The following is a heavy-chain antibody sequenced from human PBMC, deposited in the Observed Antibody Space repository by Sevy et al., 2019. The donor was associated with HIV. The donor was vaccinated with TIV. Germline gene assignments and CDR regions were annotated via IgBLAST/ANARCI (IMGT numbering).Heavy chain of an antibody. CDR1: GFTFSDYY. CDR2: ISGSDYTI. V-gene: IGHV3-11*01. Sequence: GGSLRLSCAASGFTFSDYYMSWIRQAPGKGLEWISYISGSDYTINYADSVKSRFTISRENAKNSLYLQMNSLRAEDTAVYYCARDHVKDGDLGDYYYFAMDVWGQGTTVTVSS. CDR3: ARDHVKDGDLGDYYYFAMDV. D-gene: IGHD4-17*01. J-gene: IGHJ6*02.